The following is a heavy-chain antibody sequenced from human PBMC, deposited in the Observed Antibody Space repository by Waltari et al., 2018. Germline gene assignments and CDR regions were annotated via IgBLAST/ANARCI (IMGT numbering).Heavy chain of an antibody. V-gene: IGHV3-7*04. CDR3: ARVSKGIHFDY. J-gene: IGHJ4*02. CDR1: GFTFVNYW. Sequence: EVQLVESGGGLVQPGGSLRLSCTASGFTFVNYWMSWGRQAPGKGLQWVAYIKEDGTEESYLDSLKGRFTISRDDAKNSLHLQMNSLRVEDTAIYYCARVSKGIHFDYWGQGTLVTVSS. CDR2: IKEDGTEE.